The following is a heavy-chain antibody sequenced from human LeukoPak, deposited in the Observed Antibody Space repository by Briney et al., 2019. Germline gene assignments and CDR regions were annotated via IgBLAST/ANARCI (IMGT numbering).Heavy chain of an antibody. CDR3: ARAWGGGITMVRGVILQH. V-gene: IGHV4-34*01. CDR1: GGSFSGYY. CDR2: INHSGSA. Sequence: SETLSLTCAVYGGSFSGYYWSWIRQPPGKGLEWIGEINHSGSANYNPSLKSRVTISVDTSKNQFSLKLSSVTAADTAVYYCARAWGGGITMVRGVILQHWGQGTLVTVSS. D-gene: IGHD3-10*01. J-gene: IGHJ1*01.